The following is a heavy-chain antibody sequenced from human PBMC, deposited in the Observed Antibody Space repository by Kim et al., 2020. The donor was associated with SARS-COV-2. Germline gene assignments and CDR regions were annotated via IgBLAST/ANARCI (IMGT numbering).Heavy chain of an antibody. CDR3: ARRPYGSGSVVFDL. D-gene: IGHD3-10*01. Sequence: NPSFQGQVTISADKSISAAYLQWSSLKASDTAMYYCARRPYGSGSVVFDLWGRGTLVTVSS. V-gene: IGHV5-51*01. J-gene: IGHJ2*01.